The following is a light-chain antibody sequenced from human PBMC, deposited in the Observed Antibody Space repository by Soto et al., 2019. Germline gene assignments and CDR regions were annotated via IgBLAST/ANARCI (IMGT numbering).Light chain of an antibody. CDR2: DAS. CDR3: QHYDHLPPLS. CDR1: QDNSNY. V-gene: IGKV1-33*01. Sequence: DIQMTQSPSSLSASVGDRVTITCQASQDNSNYLNWYQQKPGKAPNLLIYDASNLRAGVPSRFSGSGSGKEFTFTISSLQPEDIATYYCQHYDHLPPLSFGGGTKVEIK. J-gene: IGKJ4*01.